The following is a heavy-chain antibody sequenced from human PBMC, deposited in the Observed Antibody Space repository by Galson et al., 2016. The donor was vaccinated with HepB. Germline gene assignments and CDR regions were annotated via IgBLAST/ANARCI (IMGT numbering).Heavy chain of an antibody. CDR1: GGMFSSYV. D-gene: IGHD2-15*01. V-gene: IGHV1-18*04. CDR3: ARDSRRWWELINGGDY. J-gene: IGHJ4*02. Sequence: SVKVSCKASGGMFSSYVFSWVRQAPGQGLEWMGWISAYNGNTNYPQKLQDRVTMTTDTSTSTAYLELRSLRSDDTAVYYCARDSRRWWELINGGDYWGQGTLVTVSS. CDR2: ISAYNGNT.